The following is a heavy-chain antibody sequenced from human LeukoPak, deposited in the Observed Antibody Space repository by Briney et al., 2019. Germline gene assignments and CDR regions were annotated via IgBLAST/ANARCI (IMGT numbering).Heavy chain of an antibody. Sequence: GGSLRLSCVVPGFTISTYALHWIRQAPGKGLEWVAVISYDGNKKDYADSVKGRFTISRDNSKNTLYLQMNSLKTEDTAVYFCASGGLIVAMTGGHFDYWGQGALVTVSS. J-gene: IGHJ4*02. CDR3: ASGGLIVAMTGGHFDY. CDR1: GFTISTYA. CDR2: ISYDGNKK. V-gene: IGHV3-30-3*01. D-gene: IGHD2-21*02.